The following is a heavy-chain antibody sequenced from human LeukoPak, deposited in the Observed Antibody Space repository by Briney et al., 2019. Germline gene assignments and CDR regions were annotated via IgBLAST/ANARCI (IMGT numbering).Heavy chain of an antibody. CDR1: GYTFTGYY. CDR3: ARAYCGGDCYSAWFDP. V-gene: IGHV1-2*02. D-gene: IGHD2-21*02. CDR2: INPNSGGT. Sequence: AASVKVSCKASGYTFTGYYMHWVRQAPGQGLEWMGWINPNSGGTNYAQKFQGRVTMTRDTSISTAYMELSRLRSDDTAVYYCARAYCGGDCYSAWFDPWGQGTLVTVSS. J-gene: IGHJ5*02.